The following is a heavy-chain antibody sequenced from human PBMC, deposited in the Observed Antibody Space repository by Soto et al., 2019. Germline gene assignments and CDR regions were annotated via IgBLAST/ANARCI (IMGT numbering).Heavy chain of an antibody. CDR2: ISSSSSYI. D-gene: IGHD3-3*01. CDR3: ARDAHYDFWSGAPAIRARPPLRHDWYFDL. V-gene: IGHV3-21*01. Sequence: RGSLRLSCAASGFTLSSYSMNWVRQAPGKGLEWVSSISSSSSYIYYADSVKGRFTISRDNAKNSLYLQMNSLRAEDTAVYYCARDAHYDFWSGAPAIRARPPLRHDWYFDLCGRGTLVTVS. CDR1: GFTLSSYS. J-gene: IGHJ2*01.